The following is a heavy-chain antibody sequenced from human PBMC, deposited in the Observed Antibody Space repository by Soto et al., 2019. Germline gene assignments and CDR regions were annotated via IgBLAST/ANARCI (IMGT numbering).Heavy chain of an antibody. D-gene: IGHD3-10*01. CDR2: ISSSRSYI. CDR3: ARDRYYYGSEKGY. CDR1: GFTFSSYA. J-gene: IGHJ4*02. Sequence: GGSLRLSXAASGFTFSSYAMNWVRQAPGKGLEWVSSISSSRSYIYYADSVKGRFIISRDNAKNSLYLQMNSLIAEDTAVYYCARDRYYYGSEKGYWGQGSLVTVS. V-gene: IGHV3-21*01.